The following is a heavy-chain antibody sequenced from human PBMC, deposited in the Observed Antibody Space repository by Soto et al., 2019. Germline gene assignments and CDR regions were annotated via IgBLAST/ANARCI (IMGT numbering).Heavy chain of an antibody. J-gene: IGHJ4*02. CDR1: GSPFSTYG. CDR2: ISNGGDYI. D-gene: IGHD3-3*02. V-gene: IGHV3-21*01. Sequence: EVQVVESGGGLVKPGGSLRLSCTASGSPFSTYGMNWVRQAPGKGLEWILSISNGGDYIYYADSVQGRFTISRDNAKNSLYLQMNSLRAEDTAVYFCARDESAGSSIRYWGQGTLVTVSS. CDR3: ARDESAGSSIRY.